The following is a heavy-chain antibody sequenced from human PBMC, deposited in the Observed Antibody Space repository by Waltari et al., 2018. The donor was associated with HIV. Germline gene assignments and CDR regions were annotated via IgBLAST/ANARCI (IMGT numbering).Heavy chain of an antibody. CDR2: IYYSGST. D-gene: IGHD3-22*01. CDR3: ERHSLTYYYDSSGYSVAFDY. V-gene: IGHV4-39*01. J-gene: IGHJ4*02. Sequence: QLQLQESGPGLVKPSETLSLTCTVSGGSISSSSYYWGWIRQPPGKGLEWIGSIYYSGSTYYNPSLKSRVTISVDTSKNQFSLKLSSVTAADTAVYYCERHSLTYYYDSSGYSVAFDYWGQGTLVTVSS. CDR1: GGSISSSSYY.